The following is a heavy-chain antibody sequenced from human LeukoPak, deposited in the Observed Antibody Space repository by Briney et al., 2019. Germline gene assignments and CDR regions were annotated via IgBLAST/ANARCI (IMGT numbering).Heavy chain of an antibody. CDR3: AKDREYSSSGAYFDY. Sequence: PGGSLRLSCAASGFTFSSYAMSWVRQAPGKGLEWVSAISGSGGSTYYADSVKGRFTISRDNSKNTLYLQMNSLRAEDTAVYYCAKDREYSSSGAYFDYWGQGTLVTVSS. J-gene: IGHJ4*02. V-gene: IGHV3-23*01. D-gene: IGHD6-6*01. CDR1: GFTFSSYA. CDR2: ISGSGGST.